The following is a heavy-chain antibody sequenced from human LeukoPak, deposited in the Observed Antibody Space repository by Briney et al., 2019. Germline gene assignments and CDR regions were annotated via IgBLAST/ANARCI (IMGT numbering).Heavy chain of an antibody. CDR3: ARCTYYDFWSGYPDY. D-gene: IGHD3-3*01. J-gene: IGHJ4*02. CDR2: IIPIFGTA. V-gene: IGHV1-69*05. CDR1: GGTFSSYA. Sequence: SVKVSCKASGGTFSSYAISWVRQAPGQGLEWMGGIIPIFGTANYAQKFQGRVTITTDESTSTAYMELSSLRSEDTAAYYCARCTYYDFWSGYPDYWGQGTLVTVSS.